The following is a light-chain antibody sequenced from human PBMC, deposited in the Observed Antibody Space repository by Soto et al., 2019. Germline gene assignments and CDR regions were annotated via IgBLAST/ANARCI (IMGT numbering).Light chain of an antibody. CDR1: SSNIANNA. Sequence: QSVLTQPPSVSGAPRQRVTISCSGGSSNIANNAISWYQQLPGKAPRIIIYNDDELPSGVSDRFSGSKSGTSASRGISGLQSEDEADYYCEAWDDSLNGVVFGGGTKLTVL. J-gene: IGLJ2*01. CDR2: NDD. V-gene: IGLV1-36*01. CDR3: EAWDDSLNGVV.